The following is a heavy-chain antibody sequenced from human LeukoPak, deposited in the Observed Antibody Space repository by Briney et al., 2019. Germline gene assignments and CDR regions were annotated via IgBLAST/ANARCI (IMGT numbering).Heavy chain of an antibody. CDR2: IWYDGSNN. CDR3: VRAYSGFSSRGFDY. D-gene: IGHD5-12*01. CDR1: GFTFSSYG. V-gene: IGHV3-33*01. Sequence: HPGRSLRLSCAASGFTFSSYGFHWVRQAPGKGLEWVADIWYDGSNNYYADSVKGRFTISRDNSKNTVSLQMSSLRAEDTAVYYCVRAYSGFSSRGFDYWGQGTLVSVSP. J-gene: IGHJ4*02.